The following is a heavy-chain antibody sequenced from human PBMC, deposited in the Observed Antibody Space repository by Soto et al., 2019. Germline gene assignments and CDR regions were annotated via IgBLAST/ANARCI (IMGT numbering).Heavy chain of an antibody. CDR3: ARESEDLTSNFDY. J-gene: IGHJ4*02. V-gene: IGHV3-21*06. CDR1: GFTFTRYS. Sequence: EVQLVESGGGLVKPGGSMRLSCAASGFTFTRYSRNWVSQAPGKGLEWDSSISSTTNYIYYGDSMKGRFTISRDNAKNSLYLEMNSLRAEDTAVYYCARESEDLTSNFDYWGQGTLVTVSS. CDR2: ISSTTNYI.